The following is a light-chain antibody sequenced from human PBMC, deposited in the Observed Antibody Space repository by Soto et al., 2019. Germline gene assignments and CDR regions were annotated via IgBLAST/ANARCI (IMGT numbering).Light chain of an antibody. CDR1: QSIRND. CDR2: AAS. CDR3: QQSYSTPPT. J-gene: IGKJ4*02. Sequence: IPMTQSPSSLSASVGNRIPITCWASQSIRNDLGWYQQKPGKAPKVLIYAASSLQSGVPSRFSGSGSGTDFTLTISSLQPEDFATYYCQQSYSTPPTFGGGTKVDI. V-gene: IGKV1-39*01.